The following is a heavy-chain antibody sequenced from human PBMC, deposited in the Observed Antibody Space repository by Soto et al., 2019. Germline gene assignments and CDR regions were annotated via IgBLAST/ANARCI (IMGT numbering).Heavy chain of an antibody. Sequence: QITLKESGPTLVKPTQTLTLTCTFSGFSLSTSGVGVGWIRQPPGKALEWLALLYWDDDKRYSPSLKSRLTITKDTSKTQVGLTMTIMDPVDTATYYCAHTGWFGEPTMLFDYWGQGTLVTVSS. CDR3: AHTGWFGEPTMLFDY. V-gene: IGHV2-5*02. CDR1: GFSLSTSGVG. CDR2: LYWDDDK. D-gene: IGHD3-10*01. J-gene: IGHJ4*02.